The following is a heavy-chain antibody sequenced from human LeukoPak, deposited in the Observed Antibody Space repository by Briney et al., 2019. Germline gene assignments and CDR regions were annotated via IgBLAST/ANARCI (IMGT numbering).Heavy chain of an antibody. J-gene: IGHJ4*02. Sequence: SETLSLTCTVSGGSISSGDYYWSWIRQPPGTGLEWIGYIYYSGSTYYNPSLKSRVTISVDTFKNQFSLKLSSVTAADTAVYYCARVKYYCDSSGYPLDYWGQGTLVTVSS. V-gene: IGHV4-30-4*01. CDR1: GGSISSGDYY. CDR3: ARVKYYCDSSGYPLDY. CDR2: IYYSGST. D-gene: IGHD3-22*01.